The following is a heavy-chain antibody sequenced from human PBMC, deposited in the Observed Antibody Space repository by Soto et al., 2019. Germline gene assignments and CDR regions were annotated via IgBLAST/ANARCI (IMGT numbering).Heavy chain of an antibody. D-gene: IGHD3-9*01. Sequence: GASVKVSCKASGYTFTSYDFDWVRQATGQGHEWMGWMNLYSGNTGYAERFQGRVTMTRDISTNTAYMELSSLRSEDTAVYYCATYRTISPVAFDIWGPGTMVTVSS. CDR2: MNLYSGNT. CDR3: ATYRTISPVAFDI. V-gene: IGHV1-8*02. CDR1: GYTFTSYD. J-gene: IGHJ3*02.